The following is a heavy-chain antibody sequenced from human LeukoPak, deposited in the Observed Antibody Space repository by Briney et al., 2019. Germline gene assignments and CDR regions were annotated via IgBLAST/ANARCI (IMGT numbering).Heavy chain of an antibody. CDR1: GFNFGDHA. CDR2: CRSKAYRGTT. V-gene: IGHV3-49*04. J-gene: IGHJ6*02. CDR3: SRGPIQLWVHNGVDV. D-gene: IGHD5-18*01. Sequence: SLRLSCKTSGFNFGDHAMTWVRQAPGKGLKWGGFCRSKAYRGTTEYAASVKGRFTISRDDSKSVVYLQMNSLKSEDTAVYYCSRGPIQLWVHNGVDVWGQGTTVTVSS.